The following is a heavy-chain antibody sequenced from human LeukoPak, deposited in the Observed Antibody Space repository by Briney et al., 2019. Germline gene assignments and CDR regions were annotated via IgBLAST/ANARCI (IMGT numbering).Heavy chain of an antibody. CDR2: INPNSGGT. Sequence: APVKVSCKASGYTFTGYYMHWVRQAPGQGLEWMGWINPNSGGTNYAQKLQGRVTMTTDTSTSTAYMELRSLRSDDTAVYYCARRARGYSYGLGWFDPWGQGTLVTVSS. V-gene: IGHV1-2*02. CDR1: GYTFTGYY. D-gene: IGHD5-18*01. J-gene: IGHJ5*02. CDR3: ARRARGYSYGLGWFDP.